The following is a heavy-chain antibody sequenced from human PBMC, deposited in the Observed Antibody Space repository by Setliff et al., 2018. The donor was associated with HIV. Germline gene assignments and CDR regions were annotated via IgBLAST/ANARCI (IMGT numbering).Heavy chain of an antibody. J-gene: IGHJ4*02. Sequence: AGGSLRLSCAASGFTFSNYGMNWVRQAPGKGLEWVSYISDSSSTIYYAGSVRGRFTISRDNARNSLYLQMNSLRAEDTAVYYCARDSGSTWYASSRSDYWGQGTLVTVTS. V-gene: IGHV3-48*01. CDR3: ARDSGSTWYASSRSDY. CDR1: GFTFSNYG. CDR2: ISDSSSTI. D-gene: IGHD6-13*01.